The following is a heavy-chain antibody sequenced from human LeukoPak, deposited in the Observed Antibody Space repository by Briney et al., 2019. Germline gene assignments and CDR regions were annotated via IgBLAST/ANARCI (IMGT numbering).Heavy chain of an antibody. CDR2: ITGSGQTA. CDR1: GFTFSSCA. CDR3: AKEVLVVIESYLEK. V-gene: IGHV3-23*01. J-gene: IGHJ4*02. Sequence: GGSLRLSCAASGFTFSSCAMTWVPQAPGKGLEWVSTITGSGQTAYYSDSVKGRFTTSRDNSKNTLYLEMSSLRAEDTAIYYCAKEVLVVIESYLEKWGQGTLVTVSS. D-gene: IGHD3-22*01.